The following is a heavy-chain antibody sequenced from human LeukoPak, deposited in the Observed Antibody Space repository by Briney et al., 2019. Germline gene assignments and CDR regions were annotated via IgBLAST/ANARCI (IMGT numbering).Heavy chain of an antibody. J-gene: IGHJ4*02. Sequence: SETLSLTCTVSGGLISISTYYWGWIRQPPGKGLEWIGSIYYSGTTHYNPSLKSRVTIAVDTSKNQFSLKLSSVTAADTAVYYCARTSRGRQYSGTLDYWGQGTLVTVSS. V-gene: IGHV4-39*07. CDR2: IYYSGTT. D-gene: IGHD5-12*01. CDR1: GGLISISTYY. CDR3: ARTSRGRQYSGTLDY.